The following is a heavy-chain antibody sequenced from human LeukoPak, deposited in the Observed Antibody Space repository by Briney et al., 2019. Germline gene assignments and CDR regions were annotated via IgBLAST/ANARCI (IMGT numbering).Heavy chain of an antibody. CDR3: ARPYYDILTGYNLDAFDI. J-gene: IGHJ3*02. D-gene: IGHD3-9*01. Sequence: SETLSLTCTVSGGSISSYYWSWIRQPPGKGLEWIGYIYYSGSTNYNPSLKSRVTISVDTSKNQFSLKLSSVTAADTAVYYCARPYYDILTGYNLDAFDIWGQGTMVTVSS. CDR1: GGSISSYY. CDR2: IYYSGST. V-gene: IGHV4-59*08.